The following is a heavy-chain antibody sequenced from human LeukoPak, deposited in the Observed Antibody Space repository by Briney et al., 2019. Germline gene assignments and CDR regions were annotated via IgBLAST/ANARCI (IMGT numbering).Heavy chain of an antibody. CDR2: ISSSSTYI. Sequence: GSLRLSCAASGFSFSTYNMNWVRQAPGKGLEWVSSISSSSTYIYYADSVKGRFTISRDYAKDSVYLQMNSLRAKDTAVYYCARVMDSSDFWSGYFNAFDIWGQGTMVTVSS. CDR1: GFSFSTYN. J-gene: IGHJ3*02. D-gene: IGHD3-3*01. CDR3: ARVMDSSDFWSGYFNAFDI. V-gene: IGHV3-21*01.